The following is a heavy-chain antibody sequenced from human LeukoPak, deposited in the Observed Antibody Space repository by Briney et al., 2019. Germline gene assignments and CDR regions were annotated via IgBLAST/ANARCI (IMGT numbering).Heavy chain of an antibody. J-gene: IGHJ4*02. D-gene: IGHD6-13*01. Sequence: PGGSLKLSCAASGFKFSNYAMSWVRQAPGKGPEWVAGISGSGDITSFADSVNGRFTISRDNPKTTLYLQMNSLRAEDTALYSCATAASPRIEAASDYWGQGTLVTVSS. CDR2: ISGSGDIT. CDR1: GFKFSNYA. V-gene: IGHV3-23*01. CDR3: ATAASPRIEAASDY.